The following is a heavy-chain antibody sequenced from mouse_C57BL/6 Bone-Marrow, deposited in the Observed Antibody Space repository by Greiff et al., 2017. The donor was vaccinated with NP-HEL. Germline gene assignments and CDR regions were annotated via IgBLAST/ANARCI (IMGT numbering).Heavy chain of an antibody. CDR1: GYTFTSYG. CDR3: AFYYGSSLSWYFDV. J-gene: IGHJ1*03. CDR2: IYPRSGNT. Sequence: QVQLQQSGAELARPGASVKLSCKASGYTFTSYGISWVKQRTGQGLEWIGEIYPRSGNTYYNEKFKGKATLTADKSSSTAYMELRSLTSEDSAVYFCAFYYGSSLSWYFDVWGTGTTVTVSS. D-gene: IGHD1-1*01. V-gene: IGHV1-81*01.